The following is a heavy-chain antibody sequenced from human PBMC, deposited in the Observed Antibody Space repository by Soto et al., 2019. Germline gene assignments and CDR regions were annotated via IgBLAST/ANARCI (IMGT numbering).Heavy chain of an antibody. J-gene: IGHJ4*02. Sequence: PGGSLRLSCAVSGFTVSSNYMSWVRQAPGRGLEWVSFIYSGGTTYYADSVKGRFTISRDNSKNTLYLQMNSLRAEDTAVYYCARAGLSDDLIDYWGQGTLVTVSS. V-gene: IGHV3-53*01. CDR1: GFTVSSNY. CDR3: ARAGLSDDLIDY. D-gene: IGHD3-16*01. CDR2: IYSGGTT.